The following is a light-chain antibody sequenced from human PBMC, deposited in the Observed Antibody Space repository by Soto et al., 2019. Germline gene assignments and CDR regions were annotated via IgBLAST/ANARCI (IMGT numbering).Light chain of an antibody. J-gene: IGKJ1*01. V-gene: IGKV3-20*01. CDR3: QQYAGSPWT. CDR1: QNVGNN. Sequence: EIVMTQSPATLSVSPGERATLSCRASQNVGNNLVWYQQKPGQAPRLLVYGASSRATGIPDRFSGSGSGTDFTLTISRLEPEDFAVYYCQQYAGSPWTFGQGTKVDIK. CDR2: GAS.